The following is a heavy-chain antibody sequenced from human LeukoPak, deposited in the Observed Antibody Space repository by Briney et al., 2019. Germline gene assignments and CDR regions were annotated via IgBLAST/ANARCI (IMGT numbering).Heavy chain of an antibody. CDR1: GYTFTGYY. Sequence: GASVKVSCKASGYTFTGYYMHWVRQAPGQGLEWMGWINPNSGGTNYAQKFQGRVTMTRDTSISTAYMELSRLRSDDTAVYYCARLGGKMAAAGTCLGYWGQGTLVTVSS. CDR3: ARLGGKMAAAGTCLGY. CDR2: INPNSGGT. D-gene: IGHD6-13*01. V-gene: IGHV1-2*02. J-gene: IGHJ4*02.